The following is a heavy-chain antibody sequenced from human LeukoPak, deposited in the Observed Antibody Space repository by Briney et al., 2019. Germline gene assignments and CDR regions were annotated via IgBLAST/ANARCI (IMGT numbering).Heavy chain of an antibody. CDR3: ARASYNWNFYYFDY. CDR1: GFSFSTDW. CDR2: IKQDGSEK. D-gene: IGHD1-7*01. Sequence: GGSLRLSCAASGFSFSTDWMSWVRQAPGKGLEWVANIKQDGSEKYYADSVKGRFTISRDNAKNSLYLQMNSLRAEDTAVYYCARASYNWNFYYFDYWGQGTLVTVSS. V-gene: IGHV3-7*01. J-gene: IGHJ4*02.